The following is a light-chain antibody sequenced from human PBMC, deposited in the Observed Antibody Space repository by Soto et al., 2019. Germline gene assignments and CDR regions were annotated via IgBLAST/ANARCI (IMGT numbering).Light chain of an antibody. CDR3: QQLNSYPQT. J-gene: IGKJ1*01. CDR2: AAS. V-gene: IGKV1-12*01. CDR1: QAVSTW. Sequence: DIQMTQSPSFVSASVGDRVTITCRASQAVSTWLAWYQQKPGDAPKLLIYAASTLQSGVPSRFSGSGSGTEFTLTISSLQPEDFATYYCQQLNSYPQTFGQGTKVDIK.